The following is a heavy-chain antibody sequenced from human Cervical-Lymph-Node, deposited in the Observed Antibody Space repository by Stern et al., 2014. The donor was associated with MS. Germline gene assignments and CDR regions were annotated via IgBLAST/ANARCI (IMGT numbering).Heavy chain of an antibody. Sequence: QVTLKESGPVLVKPTETLMLTCTVSGFSLSNARMGVSWIRQPPGKALEWLAHLFLTGEKSYSTSLKSRLTISKDTSKSQVVLTMTNMDPVDTATYFCARILYDGAYRGDYWGQGTLVTVSS. J-gene: IGHJ4*02. CDR3: ARILYDGAYRGDY. CDR1: GFSLSNARMG. D-gene: IGHD3-10*01. CDR2: LFLTGEK. V-gene: IGHV2-26*01.